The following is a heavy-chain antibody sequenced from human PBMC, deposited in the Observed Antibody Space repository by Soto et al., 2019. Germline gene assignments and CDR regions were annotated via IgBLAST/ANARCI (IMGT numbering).Heavy chain of an antibody. D-gene: IGHD2-15*01. V-gene: IGHV1-3*01. Sequence: ASVKVSCKASGYTFTSYAMHWVRQAPGQRLEWMGWINAGNGNTKYSQKFQGRVTITRDTSASTAYMELSSLRAEDTAVYYCARVVGHCSGGSCSGYWGQGTLVTVSS. CDR1: GYTFTSYA. CDR3: ARVVGHCSGGSCSGY. CDR2: INAGNGNT. J-gene: IGHJ4*02.